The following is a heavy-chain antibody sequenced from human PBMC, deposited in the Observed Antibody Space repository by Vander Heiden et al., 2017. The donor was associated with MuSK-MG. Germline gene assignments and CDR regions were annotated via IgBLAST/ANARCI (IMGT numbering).Heavy chain of an antibody. Sequence: QLQLQESVPGLVKPSETLSLTCTVSGGSISSSSYYWGWIRQPPGKGLEWIGSIYYSGSTYYNPSLKSRVTISVDTSKNQFSLKLSSVTAADTAVYYCARHLEVRGVLYNWFDPWGQGTLVTVSS. CDR1: GGSISSSSYY. J-gene: IGHJ5*02. CDR3: ARHLEVRGVLYNWFDP. D-gene: IGHD3-10*01. CDR2: IYYSGST. V-gene: IGHV4-39*01.